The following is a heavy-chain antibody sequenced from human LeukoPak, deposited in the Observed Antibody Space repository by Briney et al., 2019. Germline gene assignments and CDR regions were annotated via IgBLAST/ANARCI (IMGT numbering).Heavy chain of an antibody. CDR3: ARAVGAMSWGDFDY. V-gene: IGHV3-11*01. D-gene: IGHD1-26*01. CDR2: ITSSGRTM. CDR1: GFTFSDYY. J-gene: IGHJ4*02. Sequence: GGSLRLSCAASGFTFSDYYMSWIRQAPGKGLEWVSFITSSGRTMYYADSVTGRFTIFRDNAKNSMYLQMYSLRAEDTARYDCARAVGAMSWGDFDYWGQGTLVTVSS.